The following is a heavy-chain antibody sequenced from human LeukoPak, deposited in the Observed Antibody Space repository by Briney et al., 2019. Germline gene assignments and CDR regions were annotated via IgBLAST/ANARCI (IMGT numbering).Heavy chain of an antibody. V-gene: IGHV3-30*18. D-gene: IGHD2-15*01. CDR2: ISYDGSNK. J-gene: IGHJ6*02. Sequence: SGRPLRLSCAASGYTLSSYGKHWARQAPGKGLEWVADISYDGSNKYNADSVKGRFTISRDNSKNTLYLQVNSLRAEDTAVYYCAKGPGLVVAATDYGMDVWGQGTTVTVSS. CDR3: AKGPGLVVAATDYGMDV. CDR1: GYTLSSYG.